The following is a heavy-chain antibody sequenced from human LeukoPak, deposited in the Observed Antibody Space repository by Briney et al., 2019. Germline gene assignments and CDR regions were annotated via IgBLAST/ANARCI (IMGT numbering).Heavy chain of an antibody. J-gene: IGHJ4*02. CDR1: GFTFSSYA. V-gene: IGHV3-23*01. CDR2: ISGSGGGST. CDR3: AFTNYYDSSGYYAPRLDY. Sequence: GGSLRLSCAASGFTFSSYAMSWGRQATGKGLEWVSGISGSGGGSTYYADSVKGRFTISRDNSKNTLYLQMNSLRAEDTAVYYCAFTNYYDSSGYYAPRLDYWGQGTLVTVSS. D-gene: IGHD3-22*01.